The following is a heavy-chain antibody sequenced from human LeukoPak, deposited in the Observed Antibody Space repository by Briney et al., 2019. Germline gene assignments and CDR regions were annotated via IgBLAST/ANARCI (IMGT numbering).Heavy chain of an antibody. CDR1: GGSFSGYY. Sequence: SGTLSLTCAVYGGSFSGYYWSWIRQPPGKGLEWIGEINHSGSTNYNPSLKSRVTISVDTSKNQFSLKLSSVTAADTAVYYCARGATIVVVPAANQHDGWFDPWGQGTLVTVSS. CDR3: ARGATIVVVPAANQHDGWFDP. V-gene: IGHV4-34*01. J-gene: IGHJ5*02. CDR2: INHSGST. D-gene: IGHD2-2*01.